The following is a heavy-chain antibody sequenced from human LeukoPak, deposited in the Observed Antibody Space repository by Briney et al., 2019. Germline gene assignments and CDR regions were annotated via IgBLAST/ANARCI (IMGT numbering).Heavy chain of an antibody. CDR1: GFTFSSYA. CDR2: VSPSGGRT. D-gene: IGHD2-2*01. J-gene: IGHJ4*02. CDR3: AKVRGVYCSSPACYYYDA. V-gene: IGHV3-23*01. Sequence: GGSLRLSCGASGFTFSSYAMSWVRQTPGRGLEWVAGVSPSGGRTIYADSAEGRFTISRDNSNDTVYLQLSSPRAEDSALYYCAKVRGVYCSSPACYYYDAWGQGTPVTVSS.